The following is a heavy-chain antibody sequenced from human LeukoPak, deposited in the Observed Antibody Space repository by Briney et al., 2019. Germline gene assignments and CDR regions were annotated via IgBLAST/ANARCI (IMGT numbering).Heavy chain of an antibody. CDR1: GFTFNRDW. J-gene: IGHJ4*02. Sequence: GGSLRLSCAASGFTFNRDWTAWVRQAPGKGLEWVAVISYDGSNKYYADSVKGRFTISRDNSKNTLYLQMNSLRAEDTAVYYCAKEDGYGDYGDIDYWGQGTLVTVSS. V-gene: IGHV3-30*18. D-gene: IGHD4-17*01. CDR3: AKEDGYGDYGDIDY. CDR2: ISYDGSNK.